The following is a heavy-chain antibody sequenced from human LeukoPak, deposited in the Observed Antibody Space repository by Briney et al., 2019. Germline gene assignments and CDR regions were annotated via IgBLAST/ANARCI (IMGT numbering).Heavy chain of an antibody. CDR3: AREEMATNLGAFDI. D-gene: IGHD5-24*01. Sequence: GASVKVSCKASGYTFTGYYMHWVRQAPGQGLEWMGGIIPIFGTANYAQKFQGRVTITADESTSTAYMELSSLRSEDTAVYYCAREEMATNLGAFDIWGQGTMVTVSS. J-gene: IGHJ3*02. V-gene: IGHV1-69*13. CDR1: GYTFTGYY. CDR2: IIPIFGTA.